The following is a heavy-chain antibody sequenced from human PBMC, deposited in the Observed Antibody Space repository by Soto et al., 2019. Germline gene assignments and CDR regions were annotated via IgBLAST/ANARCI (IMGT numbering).Heavy chain of an antibody. CDR3: AGTTSHQWYYMDV. CDR1: GDSVSSNSAA. D-gene: IGHD1-7*01. V-gene: IGHV6-1*01. CDR2: TYYRSRWYN. Sequence: SETLSLTCAISGDSVSSNSAAWNWIRLSPSRGLEWLARTYYRSRWYNDYAVSVRSRITVNPDTSKNQFSLQLTSVTPEDTAVYYCAGTTSHQWYYMDVWGKGTTVTVSS. J-gene: IGHJ6*03.